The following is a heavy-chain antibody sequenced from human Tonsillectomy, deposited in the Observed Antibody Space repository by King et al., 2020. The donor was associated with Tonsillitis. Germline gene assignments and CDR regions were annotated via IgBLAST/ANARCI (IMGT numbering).Heavy chain of an antibody. Sequence: VQLVESGGALVQPGGSLRLSCAASGFTFSSYWMTWVRQAPGKGLEWVSNTTPNVGGKHYADSVKCRFTISRDNTNNSLYLQINSLRAEDTAVYYCGRELRVSGSLNDGIDFWGQGTMVTVSS. CDR3: GRELRVSGSLNDGIDF. CDR2: TTPNVGGK. J-gene: IGHJ3*01. CDR1: GFTFSSYW. V-gene: IGHV3-7*03. D-gene: IGHD4-17*01.